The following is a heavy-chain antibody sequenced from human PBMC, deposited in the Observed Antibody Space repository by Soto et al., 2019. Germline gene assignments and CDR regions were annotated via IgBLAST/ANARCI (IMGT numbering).Heavy chain of an antibody. CDR3: AKDGGAAMVTRRYYYDY. CDR2: IRGSGGSL. D-gene: IGHD5-18*01. J-gene: IGHJ4*02. V-gene: IGHV3-23*01. CDR1: GFTHSPYA. Sequence: GVSMRLPCAACGFTHSPYAMSGEPPAPGTGLKWVSGIRGSGGSLDDAPALTGRFTNCGDNSKNRLYMQMSSLRAEETTVYYCAKDGGAAMVTRRYYYDYSRQGNL.